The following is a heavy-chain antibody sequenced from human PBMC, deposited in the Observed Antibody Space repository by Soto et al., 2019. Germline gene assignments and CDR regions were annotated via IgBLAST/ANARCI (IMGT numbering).Heavy chain of an antibody. CDR3: ARSPRRGGGKWYFDY. Sequence: QVQLQESGPGLVKPSGTLSLTCAVSGDSFSSANWWTWVRQPPGKGLEWIGDILHTGRSKLSPSRRSWVTISVDTSKNQFSLNPTSVTATDTAVYYCARSPRRGGGKWYFDYWGQGALVTVSA. J-gene: IGHJ4*02. V-gene: IGHV4-4*02. CDR2: ILHTGRS. D-gene: IGHD1-26*01. CDR1: GDSFSSANW.